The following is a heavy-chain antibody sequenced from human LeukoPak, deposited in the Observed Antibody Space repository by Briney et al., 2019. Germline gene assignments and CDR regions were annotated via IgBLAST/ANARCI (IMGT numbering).Heavy chain of an antibody. CDR1: GYTFTSYG. J-gene: IGHJ5*02. Sequence: ASVKVSCKASGYTFTSYGISWVRQAPGQGLEWMGWTSVYNGNTHYAQNLQGRVTMTTDTSTSTAYMELRSLRTDDTAVYYCARDWCSATSCYGGNYFDPWGQGTPVTVSS. CDR3: ARDWCSATSCYGGNYFDP. D-gene: IGHD2-2*01. V-gene: IGHV1-18*01. CDR2: TSVYNGNT.